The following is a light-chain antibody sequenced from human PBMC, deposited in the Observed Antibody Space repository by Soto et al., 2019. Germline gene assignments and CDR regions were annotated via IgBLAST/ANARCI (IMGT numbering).Light chain of an antibody. CDR2: MVS. CDR3: SSYTSSSTAV. Sequence: QSVLTQPASVSGSPGQSITISCTGTSSDVGNYNYVSWYQQYPGRVPKLLIYMVSNRPSGVSNRFSGSKSGNTASLTISGLQAEDEADYYCSSYTSSSTAVFGTGTKVTVL. V-gene: IGLV2-14*01. CDR1: SSDVGNYNY. J-gene: IGLJ1*01.